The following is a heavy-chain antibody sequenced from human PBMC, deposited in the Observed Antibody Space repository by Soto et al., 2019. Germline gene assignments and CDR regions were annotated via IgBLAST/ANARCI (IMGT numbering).Heavy chain of an antibody. D-gene: IGHD3-10*01. Sequence: PGESLNISCKGSGYSFTSYWITWVRQMPGKGLEWMGRIDPRDSYSSYSPSFQGHVTMSADKSISTAYLQWSSLMASDTAIYYCARTYYSGSGSYYIFDYWVQGTLF. CDR3: ARTYYSGSGSYYIFDY. CDR2: IDPRDSYS. CDR1: GYSFTSYW. V-gene: IGHV5-10-1*01. J-gene: IGHJ4*02.